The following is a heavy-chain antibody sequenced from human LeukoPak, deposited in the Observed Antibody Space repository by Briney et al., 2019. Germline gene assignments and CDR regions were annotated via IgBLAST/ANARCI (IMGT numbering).Heavy chain of an antibody. CDR3: TREAAAGIDY. CDR2: IKQDGSEK. CDR1: GFAFSTYW. D-gene: IGHD6-13*01. Sequence: PGGSLRLSCAASGFAFSTYWMSWGRQAPGKWLAWVANIKQDGSEKYYLDSVKGRFTISRDNAKNSLYLQMNSLRAEDTAVYFCTREAAAGIDYWGQGTLVTASS. J-gene: IGHJ4*02. V-gene: IGHV3-7*01.